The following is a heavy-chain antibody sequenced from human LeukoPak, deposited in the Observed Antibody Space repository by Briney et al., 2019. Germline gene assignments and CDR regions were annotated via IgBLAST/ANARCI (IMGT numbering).Heavy chain of an antibody. CDR3: ARDDPYYDILTGYVY. CDR2: ISSSSSYI. CDR1: GFTFSSYS. V-gene: IGHV3-21*01. D-gene: IGHD3-9*01. J-gene: IGHJ4*02. Sequence: GGSLRLSCAASGFTFSSYSMNWVRQAPGKGLEWVSSISSSSSYIYYADSVKGRFTISKHNAKNSLYLQMNSLRAEDTAVYYCARDDPYYDILTGYVYWGQGTLVTVSS.